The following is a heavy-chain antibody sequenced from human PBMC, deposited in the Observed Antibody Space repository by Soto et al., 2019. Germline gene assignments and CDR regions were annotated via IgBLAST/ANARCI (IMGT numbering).Heavy chain of an antibody. V-gene: IGHV3-23*01. CDR3: AAGEQGLVHGY. J-gene: IGHJ4*02. D-gene: IGHD6-19*01. CDR2: ISGSGGST. CDR1: GFPFSIYA. Sequence: GGSLRLSCAASGFPFSIYAMSLVRQAPGKGLEWVSAISGSGGSTYYADSVKGRFTISRDNSKNTLYLQMSSLRAEDTAVYYCAAGEQGLVHGYWGQGTLVTVSS.